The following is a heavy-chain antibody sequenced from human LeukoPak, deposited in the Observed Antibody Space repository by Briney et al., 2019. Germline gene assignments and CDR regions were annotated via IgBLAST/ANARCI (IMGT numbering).Heavy chain of an antibody. CDR3: ARGPTRVGADLIDY. J-gene: IGHJ4*02. CDR2: ISAYNGNT. V-gene: IGHV1-18*01. Sequence: GAVKVSCKGSRYTLTRYRIRLVRPAPGQGLGWMGWISAYNGNTNYAQKLQGRVTMTTDTSTSTASMELRSLRSDGTAVYYCARGPTRVGADLIDYWGQGTLVTVSS. D-gene: IGHD1-26*01. CDR1: RYTLTRYR.